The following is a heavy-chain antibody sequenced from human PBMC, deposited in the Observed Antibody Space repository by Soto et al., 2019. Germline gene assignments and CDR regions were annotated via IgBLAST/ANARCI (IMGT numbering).Heavy chain of an antibody. J-gene: IGHJ4*02. V-gene: IGHV3-15*01. Sequence: GGSLRLSCAASGFTFSNAWMSWVRQAPGKGLEWVGRIKSKTDGGTTDYAAPVKGRFTISRDDSKNTLYLQMNSLKTEDTAVYYCTAPGFGDPTFDYWGQGTLVTVSS. D-gene: IGHD3-10*01. CDR2: IKSKTDGGTT. CDR1: GFTFSNAW. CDR3: TAPGFGDPTFDY.